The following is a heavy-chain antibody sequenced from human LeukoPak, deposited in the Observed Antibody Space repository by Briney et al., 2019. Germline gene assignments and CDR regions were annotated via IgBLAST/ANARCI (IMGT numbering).Heavy chain of an antibody. CDR1: GFTFSNYA. CDR2: ISGSGSST. J-gene: IGHJ4*02. CDR3: AKDLEHIVVVTAFDY. V-gene: IGHV3-23*01. D-gene: IGHD2-21*02. Sequence: GGSLRLSCAASGFTFSNYAMTWVRQAPGKGLEWVSGISGSGSSTYYADSVKGRFTLSRDYPKNTLYLQMNSLRAEDTAVYYCAKDLEHIVVVTAFDYWGQGTLVTVSS.